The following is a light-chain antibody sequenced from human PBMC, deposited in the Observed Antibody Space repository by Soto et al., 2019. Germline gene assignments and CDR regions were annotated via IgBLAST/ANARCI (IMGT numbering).Light chain of an antibody. J-gene: IGLJ2*01. CDR2: EVT. CDR1: SSDIGIYDR. CDR3: SSYTSSNTVL. V-gene: IGLV2-18*02. Sequence: QSALTQPPSVSGSPGQSVTISCTGTSSDIGIYDRVSWYQQTPGTAPKLMIYEVTTRPSGVPDRFSGSKSGTTASLTISGLQAEDEAGYYCSSYTSSNTVLFGGGTKLTVL.